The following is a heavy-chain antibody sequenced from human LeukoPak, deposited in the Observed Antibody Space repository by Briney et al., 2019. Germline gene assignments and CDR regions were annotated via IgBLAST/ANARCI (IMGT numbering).Heavy chain of an antibody. CDR3: ARDRAATQGWVEFDP. Sequence: GGSLRLSCAVSGFSARSYYMSWVRQAPGKGLEWVSLIRGSGETFYADSVKGRFGISRDDSKNTVYLQMNSLRIEDTAVYFCARDRAATQGWVEFDPWGQGTLVTVSS. J-gene: IGHJ5*02. CDR2: IRGSGET. D-gene: IGHD5-24*01. V-gene: IGHV3-66*03. CDR1: GFSARSYY.